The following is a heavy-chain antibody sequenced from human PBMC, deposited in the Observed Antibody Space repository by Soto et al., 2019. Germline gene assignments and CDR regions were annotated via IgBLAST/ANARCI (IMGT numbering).Heavy chain of an antibody. CDR1: GGSISSGGYY. V-gene: IGHV4-31*03. J-gene: IGHJ4*02. Sequence: SETLSLTCTVSGGSISSGGYYWSWIRQHPGKGLEWIGYIYYSGSTYYNPSLKSRVTISVDTSKNQFSLKLSSVTAADTAVYYCARADDYYGSGSYYNGRYYFDYWGQGTLVTVSS. CDR2: IYYSGST. D-gene: IGHD3-10*01. CDR3: ARADDYYGSGSYYNGRYYFDY.